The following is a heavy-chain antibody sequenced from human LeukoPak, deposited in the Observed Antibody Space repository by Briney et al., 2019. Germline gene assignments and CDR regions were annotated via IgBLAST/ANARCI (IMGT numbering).Heavy chain of an antibody. CDR1: GLTFSSYG. CDR3: SKILGFYGDYQPGYLNY. D-gene: IGHD4-17*01. Sequence: GGSLRLSCAASGLTFSSYGMHWVRQAPGKGLEWVAVISYDGSNKYYADSVKGRSTISRDNSKNTLYLQMNSLRAEDTAVYYCSKILGFYGDYQPGYLNYWGQETLFTVSS. J-gene: IGHJ4*02. CDR2: ISYDGSNK. V-gene: IGHV3-30*18.